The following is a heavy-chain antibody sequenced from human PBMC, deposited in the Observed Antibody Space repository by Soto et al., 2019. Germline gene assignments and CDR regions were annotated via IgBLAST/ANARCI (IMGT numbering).Heavy chain of an antibody. D-gene: IGHD2-15*01. CDR3: ARGDREDIAVVIGVRPGEYGVDV. CDR1: GFTFSSYA. V-gene: IGHV3-23*01. Sequence: PGGSLRLSCAASGFTFSSYAMSWVRQAPGKGLEWVSAIRHNGGNKFYGDYVKGRFTISRDNSKNTFYLQINSLRYEDTAVYYCARGDREDIAVVIGVRPGEYGVDVWGQGTTVTVSS. J-gene: IGHJ6*02. CDR2: IRHNGGNK.